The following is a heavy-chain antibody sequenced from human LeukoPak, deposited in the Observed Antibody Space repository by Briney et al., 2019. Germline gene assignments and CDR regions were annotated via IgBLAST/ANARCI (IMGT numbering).Heavy chain of an antibody. CDR3: ARDYHAFDI. CDR1: GFTFSSYE. CDR2: ISSSGSTI. V-gene: IGHV3-48*03. D-gene: IGHD3-16*02. Sequence: GGSLRLSCAASGFTFSSYEMNWVRQAPGKGLEWVSYISSSGSTIYYADSVKGRFTISGDNAKNSLYLQMNSLRAEDAAVYYCARDYHAFDIWGQGTMVTVSS. J-gene: IGHJ3*02.